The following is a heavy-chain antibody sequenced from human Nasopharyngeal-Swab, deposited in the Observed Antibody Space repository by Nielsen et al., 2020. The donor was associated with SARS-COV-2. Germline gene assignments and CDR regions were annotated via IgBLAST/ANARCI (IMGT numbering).Heavy chain of an antibody. D-gene: IGHD2-2*02. Sequence: ASVKVSCKASAYTFTGYYMHWVRQAPGQGLEWMGWINPNNGGKNYAQKFQGWVTMTRDTSIITAYMELSRLRSVDTAVYYCARAAGYCSSTSCYTELYYYYYYMDVWGKGTTVTVSS. CDR2: INPNNGGK. CDR1: AYTFTGYY. CDR3: ARAAGYCSSTSCYTELYYYYYYMDV. J-gene: IGHJ6*03. V-gene: IGHV1-2*04.